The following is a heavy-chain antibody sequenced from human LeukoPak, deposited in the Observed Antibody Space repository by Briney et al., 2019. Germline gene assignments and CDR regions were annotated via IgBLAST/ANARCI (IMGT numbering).Heavy chain of an antibody. CDR3: ARVNRGDAFDI. CDR1: GFTFSSYA. CDR2: ISESGRST. D-gene: IGHD3-16*02. V-gene: IGHV3-23*01. Sequence: GGSLRLSCAASGFTFSSYAMSWVRQAPGKGLEWVSGISESGRSTYYADSVKGRFTFSRDNSRNTLYLQMNSLRAEDTAVYYCARVNRGDAFDIWGQGTLVTVSS. J-gene: IGHJ3*02.